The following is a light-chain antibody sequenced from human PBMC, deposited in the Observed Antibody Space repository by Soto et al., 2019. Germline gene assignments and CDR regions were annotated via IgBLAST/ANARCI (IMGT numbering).Light chain of an antibody. CDR2: DAS. V-gene: IGKV1-33*01. CDR3: QQYDNLQHIFT. CDR1: QDISNY. J-gene: IGKJ3*01. Sequence: DIQMTQSPSSLSASVGDRVTITCQASQDISNYLNWYQQKPGKAPKLLIYDASNLETGVPSRFSGSGSGTDFTFTISSLQPEDIATYYCQQYDNLQHIFTFGPGTKVDIK.